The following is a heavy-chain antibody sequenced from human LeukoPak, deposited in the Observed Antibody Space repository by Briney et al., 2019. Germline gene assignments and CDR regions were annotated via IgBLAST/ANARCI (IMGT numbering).Heavy chain of an antibody. Sequence: GRSLRLSCAASGFTFSTYAMHWVRQAPGKGLDWVAVMSYDGTSEYYADSVRGRFTIASNHSNDMLYLQMDSLRDEDTALYYCVRDRRDGNNFASHFDSSGQGTLVSVSS. CDR3: VRDRRDGNNFASHFDS. CDR1: GFTFSTYA. CDR2: MSYDGTSE. V-gene: IGHV3-30-3*01. D-gene: IGHD5-24*01. J-gene: IGHJ4*02.